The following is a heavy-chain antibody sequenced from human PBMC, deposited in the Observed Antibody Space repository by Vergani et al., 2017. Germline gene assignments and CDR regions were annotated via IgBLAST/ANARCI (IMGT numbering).Heavy chain of an antibody. V-gene: IGHV3-15*01. CDR3: TTELYYDILTGYQYYFDY. D-gene: IGHD3-9*01. J-gene: IGHJ4*02. CDR2: IKSKSDGGTT. Sequence: EVQLVESGGGLVKPGGSLRLSCAASGFTFNNAWMSWVRQAPGKGLEWVGRIKSKSDGGTTDYAAPVKGRFTISREDSKNTLYLQMNSLKTEDTAVYYCTTELYYDILTGYQYYFDYWGQGTLVTGSS. CDR1: GFTFNNAW.